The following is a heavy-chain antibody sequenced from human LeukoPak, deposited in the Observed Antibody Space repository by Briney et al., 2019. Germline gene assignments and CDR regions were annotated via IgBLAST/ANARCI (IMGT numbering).Heavy chain of an antibody. Sequence: ASVKVSCKASGYTFTSYGISWVRQAPGQGLEWMGWISAYNGNTNYAQKLQGRVTMTRDTSISTAYMELSRLRSDDTAVYYCARVAYEQWLVQYYYYYMDVWGKGTTVTVSS. V-gene: IGHV1-18*01. CDR3: ARVAYEQWLVQYYYYYMDV. CDR1: GYTFTSYG. J-gene: IGHJ6*03. D-gene: IGHD6-19*01. CDR2: ISAYNGNT.